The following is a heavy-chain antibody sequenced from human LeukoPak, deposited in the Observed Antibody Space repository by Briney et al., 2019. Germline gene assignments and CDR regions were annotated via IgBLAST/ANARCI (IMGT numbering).Heavy chain of an antibody. CDR3: ARAGYGDYVPAFDY. CDR2: ISYDGSNK. D-gene: IGHD4-17*01. CDR1: GFTFSSYA. V-gene: IGHV3-30-3*01. Sequence: GGSLRLSCAASGFTFSSYAMHWVRQAPGKGLDPVAVISYDGSNKYYADSVKGRFTISRDNSKNTLYLQMNSLRAEDTAVYYCARAGYGDYVPAFDYWGQGTLVTVSS. J-gene: IGHJ4*02.